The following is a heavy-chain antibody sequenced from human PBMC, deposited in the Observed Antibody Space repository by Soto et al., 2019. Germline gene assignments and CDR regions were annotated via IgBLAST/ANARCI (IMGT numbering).Heavy chain of an antibody. CDR3: ARDVSPGSSSLYLDAFDI. V-gene: IGHV3-7*05. D-gene: IGHD6-13*01. Sequence: EVQLEESGGDLVQPGGSLRLSCAASGFTLSAYWMTWVRQAPGKGLEWVANINRDGSKKSYLDSVRGRFTISRDNVGNSRYLLMDSLRADDTALYYCARDVSPGSSSLYLDAFDIWGQGTMVTVSS. CDR1: GFTLSAYW. J-gene: IGHJ3*02. CDR2: INRDGSKK.